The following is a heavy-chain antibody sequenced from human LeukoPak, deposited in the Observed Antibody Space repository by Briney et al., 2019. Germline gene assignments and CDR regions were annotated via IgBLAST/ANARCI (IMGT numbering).Heavy chain of an antibody. CDR2: IIPIFGTA. V-gene: IGHV1-69*13. D-gene: IGHD2-8*02. CDR3: ARAFGGVRNDY. CDR1: GYTFTSYG. Sequence: SVKVSCKASGYTFTSYGISWVRQAPGQGLEWMGGIIPIFGTANYAQKFQGRVTITADESTSTAYMELSSLRSEDTAVYYCARAFGGVRNDYWGQGTLVTVSS. J-gene: IGHJ4*02.